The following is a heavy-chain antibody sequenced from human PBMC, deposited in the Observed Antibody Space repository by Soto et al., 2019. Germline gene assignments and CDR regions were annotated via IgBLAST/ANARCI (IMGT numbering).Heavy chain of an antibody. CDR2: ISSSSSTI. CDR1: GFTFSSYS. V-gene: IGHV3-48*02. Sequence: HPGGSLRLSCAASGFTFSSYSMNWVRQAPGKGLEWVSYISSSSSTIYYADSVKGRFTISRDNAKNSLYLQMNSLRDEDTAVYYCARGDGGYYDFWSGYYNYYYGMDVWGQGTTVTVSS. J-gene: IGHJ6*02. D-gene: IGHD3-3*01. CDR3: ARGDGGYYDFWSGYYNYYYGMDV.